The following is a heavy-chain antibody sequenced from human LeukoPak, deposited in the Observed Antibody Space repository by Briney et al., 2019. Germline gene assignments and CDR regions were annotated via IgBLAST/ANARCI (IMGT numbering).Heavy chain of an antibody. CDR1: GYTFTGYY. J-gene: IGHJ6*02. CDR2: INPNSGGT. CDR3: ARDRYVDTAMVVGMDV. V-gene: IGHV1-2*02. D-gene: IGHD5-18*01. Sequence: ASVKVSCKASGYTFTGYYMHWVRQAPGQGLKWMEWINPNSGGTNYAQKFQGRITMTRDTSISTAYMELSRLRSDDTAVYYCARDRYVDTAMVVGMDVWGQGTTVTVSS.